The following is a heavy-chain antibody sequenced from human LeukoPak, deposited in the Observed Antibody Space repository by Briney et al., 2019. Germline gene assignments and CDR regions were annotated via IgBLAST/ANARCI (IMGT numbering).Heavy chain of an antibody. Sequence: SETLSLTCAVYGGSFSGYYWSWIRQPPGKGLEWIGEINHSGSTNYNPSLKSRVTISVDTSKNQFSLKLSSVTAADTAVYYCARGPYDYVWGSYRYTPQYFDYWGQGTLVTVSS. D-gene: IGHD3-16*02. CDR3: ARGPYDYVWGSYRYTPQYFDY. J-gene: IGHJ4*02. V-gene: IGHV4-34*01. CDR1: GGSFSGYY. CDR2: INHSGST.